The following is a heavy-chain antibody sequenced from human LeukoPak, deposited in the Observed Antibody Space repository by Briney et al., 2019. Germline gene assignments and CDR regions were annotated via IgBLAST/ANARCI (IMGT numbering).Heavy chain of an antibody. CDR1: GLTFDDYA. D-gene: IGHD3-10*01. V-gene: IGHV3-9*01. Sequence: GRSLRLSCAASGLTFDDYAMHWVRQAPGKGLEWVSGISWNSGSIGYADSVKGRFTISRDNAKNSLYLQMNSLRAEDTALYYCAKDRGFGELFAGNFDYWGQGTLVTVSS. CDR2: ISWNSGSI. CDR3: AKDRGFGELFAGNFDY. J-gene: IGHJ4*02.